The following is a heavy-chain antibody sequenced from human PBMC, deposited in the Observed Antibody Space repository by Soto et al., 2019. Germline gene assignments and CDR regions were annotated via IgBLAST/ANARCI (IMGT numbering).Heavy chain of an antibody. CDR1: GFTFSSYS. D-gene: IGHD6-19*01. CDR2: ISSSSSYI. CDR3: ARGEQWLVPYTYFDY. Sequence: GGSLRLSCAASGFTFSSYSMNWVRQAPGKGLEWVSSISSSSSYIYYADSVKGRFTISRDNAKNSLYLQMNSLRAEDTAVYYCARGEQWLVPYTYFDYWGQGTLVTVSS. J-gene: IGHJ4*02. V-gene: IGHV3-21*01.